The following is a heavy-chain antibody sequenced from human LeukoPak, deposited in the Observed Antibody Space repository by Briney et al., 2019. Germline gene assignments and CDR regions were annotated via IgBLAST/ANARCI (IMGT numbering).Heavy chain of an antibody. Sequence: SETLSPTCTVSGGSISSSSYYWGWMRQPPGKGLEWIGSIYYSGSTYYNPSLKSRVTISVDTSKNQFSLKLSSVTAADTAVYFCARARNYYDSSDYYYEGDAFDIWGQGTMVTVSS. CDR3: ARARNYYDSSDYYYEGDAFDI. CDR2: IYYSGST. J-gene: IGHJ3*02. D-gene: IGHD3-22*01. CDR1: GGSISSSSYY. V-gene: IGHV4-39*07.